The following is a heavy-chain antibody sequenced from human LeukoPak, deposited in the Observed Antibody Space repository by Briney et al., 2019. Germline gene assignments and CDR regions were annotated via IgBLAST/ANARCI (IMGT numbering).Heavy chain of an antibody. CDR3: ARKEGTH. CDR1: GDSISSNF. V-gene: IGHV4-59*01. Sequence: KPSETLSLTCTVSGDSISSNFWNWVRQPPGKGLEWIGYIYYSGDTNYNPSLKGRVTISIDTSKNQFSLRLNSVTAADTAVYYCARKEGTHWGQGTLVTVSS. CDR2: IYYSGDT. D-gene: IGHD1-1*01. J-gene: IGHJ4*02.